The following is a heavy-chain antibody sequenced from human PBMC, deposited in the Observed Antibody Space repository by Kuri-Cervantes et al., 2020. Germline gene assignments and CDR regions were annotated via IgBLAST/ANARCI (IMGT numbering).Heavy chain of an antibody. J-gene: IGHJ3*02. D-gene: IGHD3-3*01. V-gene: IGHV4-34*01. CDR1: DGSFSGYY. CDR3: ARRGYYNFWSGHQEGVFDI. CDR2: INHSGST. Sequence: SETLSLTCAVYDGSFSGYYWSWIRQPPGKGLEWIGEINHSGSTNYNPSLKSRVTISVDASKNQFSLKLSPVTAADTAVYYCARRGYYNFWSGHQEGVFDIWGQGTMVTVSS.